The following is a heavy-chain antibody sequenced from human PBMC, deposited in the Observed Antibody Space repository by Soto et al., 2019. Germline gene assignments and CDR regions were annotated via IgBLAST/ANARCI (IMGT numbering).Heavy chain of an antibody. CDR3: ARDRAPVRAFDI. J-gene: IGHJ3*02. Sequence: QVQLVQSGAEVKKPGSSVKVSCKASGGTFSSYTISWVRQAPGQGLEWMGRIIPILGIANYAQKYQGRVTITADKSTSTAYMELSSLRSEDTAVYYCARDRAPVRAFDIWGQGTMVTVSS. CDR1: GGTFSSYT. D-gene: IGHD3-16*02. CDR2: IIPILGIA. V-gene: IGHV1-69*08.